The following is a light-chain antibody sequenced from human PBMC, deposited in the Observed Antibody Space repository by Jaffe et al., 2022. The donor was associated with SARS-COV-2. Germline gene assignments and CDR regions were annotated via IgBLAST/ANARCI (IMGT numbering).Light chain of an antibody. J-gene: IGKJ4*01. Sequence: EIVMTQSPATLSVSPGERATLSCRASQSVRSNLAWYQQKPGQAPRLLIYGASSRATGVPARFSGSGSGTEFTLTINSLQSEDFAVYYCQQYNKWPPLTFGGGTKVQIK. CDR3: QQYNKWPPLT. V-gene: IGKV3-15*01. CDR1: QSVRSN. CDR2: GAS.